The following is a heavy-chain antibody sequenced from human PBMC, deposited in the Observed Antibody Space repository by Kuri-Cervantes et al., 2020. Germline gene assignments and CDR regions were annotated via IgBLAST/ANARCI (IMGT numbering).Heavy chain of an antibody. CDR1: GYTFTSYA. CDR2: SNAGNGNT. D-gene: IGHD4-23*01. V-gene: IGHV1-3*02. Sequence: ASVKVSCKASGYTFTSYAMHWVRQAPGQRLEWMGWSNAGNGNTKYSQEFQGRVTITRDTSASTAYMELSSLRSEDMAVYYCARGDYGGNLGLDYFDYWGQGTLVTVSS. J-gene: IGHJ4*02. CDR3: ARGDYGGNLGLDYFDY.